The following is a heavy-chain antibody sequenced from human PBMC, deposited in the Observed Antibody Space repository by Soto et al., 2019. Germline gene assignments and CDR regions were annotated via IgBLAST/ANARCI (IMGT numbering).Heavy chain of an antibody. CDR2: MNPNSGNT. CDR3: ARYPYTSYCSDGSCSYDAFDI. J-gene: IGHJ3*02. CDR1: GYSFTSYD. Sequence: QVQMVQSGAEVKKPGASVKVSCRASGYSFTSYDVNRVRQATGQGLECRGWMNPNSGNTAFAQKFQGRVTMTRDTPISTAYMELSGLRSEDTAVYYCARYPYTSYCSDGSCSYDAFDIWGQGTVVTVSS. V-gene: IGHV1-8*01. D-gene: IGHD2-15*01.